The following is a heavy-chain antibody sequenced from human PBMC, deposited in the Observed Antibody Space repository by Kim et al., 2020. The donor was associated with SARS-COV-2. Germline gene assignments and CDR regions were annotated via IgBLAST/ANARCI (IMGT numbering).Heavy chain of an antibody. V-gene: IGHV4-39*07. D-gene: IGHD5-12*01. CDR1: GGSISSSSYY. CDR2: IYYSGST. CDR3: ARDRKHRDGYNWDAFDI. Sequence: SETLSLTCTVSGGSISSSSYYWGWIRQPPGKGLEWIGSIYYSGSTYYNPSLKSRVTISVDTSKNQFSLKLSSVTAADTAVYYCARDRKHRDGYNWDAFDIWGQGTMVTVSS. J-gene: IGHJ3*02.